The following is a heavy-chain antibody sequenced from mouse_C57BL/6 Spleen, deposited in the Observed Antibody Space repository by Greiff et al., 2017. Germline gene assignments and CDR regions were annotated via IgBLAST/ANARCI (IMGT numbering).Heavy chain of an antibody. J-gene: IGHJ2*01. CDR1: GYTFTDYN. CDR3: ARRSNYGRDAMDY. V-gene: IGHV1-18*01. D-gene: IGHD2-5*01. CDR2: INPNNGGT. Sequence: VQLQQSGPELVKPGASVKIPCKASGYTFTDYNMDWVKQSHGKSLEWIGDINPNNGGTIYNQKFKGKATLTVDKSSSTAYMELRSLTSEDTAVYYCARRSNYGRDAMDYWGQGTTLTVSS.